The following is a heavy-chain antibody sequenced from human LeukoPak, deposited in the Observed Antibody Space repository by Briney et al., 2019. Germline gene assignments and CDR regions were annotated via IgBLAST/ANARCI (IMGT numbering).Heavy chain of an antibody. J-gene: IGHJ4*02. CDR3: ARHSHYGDSSGCYDVLDY. Sequence: SSETLSLTCTVSGVSISSSSYYWGWIRQPPGKGLEWIGSIYYSGSTYYNPSLKSRVTISVDTSKNQFSLKLSSVTAADAAVYYCARHSHYGDSSGCYDVLDYWGQGTLVTVSS. D-gene: IGHD3-22*01. CDR2: IYYSGST. CDR1: GVSISSSSYY. V-gene: IGHV4-39*01.